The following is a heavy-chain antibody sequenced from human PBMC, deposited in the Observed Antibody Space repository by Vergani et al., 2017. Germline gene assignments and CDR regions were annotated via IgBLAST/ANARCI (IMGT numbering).Heavy chain of an antibody. CDR2: FDPEDGET. CDR1: GYTLTELS. D-gene: IGHD2-2*01. V-gene: IGHV1-24*01. CDR3: ATGPTSGYQLLPVAI. J-gene: IGHJ3*02. Sequence: QVQLVQSGAEVKKPGASVKVSCKVSGYTLTELSMHWVRQAPGKGLEWMGGFDPEDGETIYAQNFQGRVTMTEDTSTYTAYMELSRLRSEDTAVYYCATGPTSGYQLLPVAIWGEGTMVTVSS.